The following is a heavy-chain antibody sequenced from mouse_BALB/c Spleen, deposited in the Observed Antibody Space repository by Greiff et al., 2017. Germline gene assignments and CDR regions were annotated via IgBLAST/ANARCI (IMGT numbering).Heavy chain of an antibody. CDR3: TREGPTTVVAHWYFDV. CDR1: GFTFSSYT. D-gene: IGHD1-1*01. Sequence: EVKLMESGGGLVKPGGSLKLSCAASGFTFSSYTMSWVRQTPEKRLEWVATISSGGSYTYYPDSVKGRFTISRDNAKNTLYLQMSSLKSEDTAMYYCTREGPTTVVAHWYFDVWGAGTTVTVSS. J-gene: IGHJ1*01. CDR2: ISSGGSYT. V-gene: IGHV5-6-4*01.